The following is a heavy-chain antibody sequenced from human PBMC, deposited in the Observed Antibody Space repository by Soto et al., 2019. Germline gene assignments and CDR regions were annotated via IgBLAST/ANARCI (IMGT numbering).Heavy chain of an antibody. Sequence: SETLSLTCAVSGGSFIGYYWSWIRQPPGKGQEWIGEINHSGSTNYNPSLKSRVTISVDTSKNQFSLRLGSVTAADTAVYYCARLNGYCISTNCHGYYGMDVWGQGTTVTVSS. CDR1: GGSFIGYY. D-gene: IGHD2-2*03. V-gene: IGHV4-34*01. CDR2: INHSGST. J-gene: IGHJ6*02. CDR3: ARLNGYCISTNCHGYYGMDV.